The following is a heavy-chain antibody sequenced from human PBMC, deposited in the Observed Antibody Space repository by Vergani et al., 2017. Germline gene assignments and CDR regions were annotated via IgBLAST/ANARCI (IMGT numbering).Heavy chain of an antibody. D-gene: IGHD3-10*01. CDR1: GFTFSDHY. CDR2: TRNKANSYTT. V-gene: IGHV3-72*01. J-gene: IGHJ6*03. CDR3: ARELVDGSGSYYKPSPMDV. Sequence: EVQLVESGGGLVQPGGSLRLSCAASGFTFSDHYMDWVRQAPGKGLEWVGRTRNKANSYTTEYAASVKGRFTISRDDSKNSLYLQMNSLKTEDTAVYYCARELVDGSGSYYKPSPMDVWGKGTTVTVSS.